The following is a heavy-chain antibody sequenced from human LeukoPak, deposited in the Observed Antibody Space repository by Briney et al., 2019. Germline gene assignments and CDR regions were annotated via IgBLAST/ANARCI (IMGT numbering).Heavy chain of an antibody. J-gene: IGHJ5*02. CDR1: GYSFTSYW. D-gene: IGHD2-2*01. V-gene: IGHV5-51*01. CDR2: INPGDSDT. CDR3: ARRVNYQLFSGSEGWFDP. Sequence: GESLKISCKGSGYSFTSYWIGWVRQMPGKGLEWMGIINPGDSDTRYSPSFQGQVTISADKSISTAFLQWSSLKASDTAIYYCARRVNYQLFSGSEGWFDPWGQGTLVTVSS.